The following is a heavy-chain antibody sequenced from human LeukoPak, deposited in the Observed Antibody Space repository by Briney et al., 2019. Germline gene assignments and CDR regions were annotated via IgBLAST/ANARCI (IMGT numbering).Heavy chain of an antibody. D-gene: IGHD3-10*01. V-gene: IGHV1-18*01. CDR1: GYTVTSYG. CDR3: ARDREDYYFDY. Sequence: ASVRVSCKASGYTVTSYGISWVRRAPGQGLEWMGWISAYNGNTNYAQKLQGRVTMTTDTSTSTAYMELRSLRSDDTAVYYCARDREDYYFDYWGQGTLVTVSS. J-gene: IGHJ4*02. CDR2: ISAYNGNT.